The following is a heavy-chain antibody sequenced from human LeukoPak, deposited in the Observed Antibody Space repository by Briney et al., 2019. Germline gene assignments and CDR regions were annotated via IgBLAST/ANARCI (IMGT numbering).Heavy chain of an antibody. CDR2: IKSDGSDT. Sequence: GGSLRLSCAASGFTFSTYWMHWVRQAPGEGLVWVSRIKSDGSDTSYADSVKGRFTISRDNAKNTLYLQMNSLRAEDTAVYYCARGASTAAKYGMDVWGRGTAVTVSS. V-gene: IGHV3-74*01. J-gene: IGHJ6*02. D-gene: IGHD2-21*02. CDR1: GFTFSTYW. CDR3: ARGASTAAKYGMDV.